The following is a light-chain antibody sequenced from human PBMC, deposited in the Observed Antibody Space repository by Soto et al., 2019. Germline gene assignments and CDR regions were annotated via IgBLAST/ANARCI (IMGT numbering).Light chain of an antibody. Sequence: QSALAQPRSVSGSPGQSVTLSCTGTSSDVGGYDFVSWYQQYPGKAPKLIIFDVTERTSGVPDRFSGSKSGNSASLTISGLQAEDEADYCCSSYAGSYILGVFGGGTKLTVL. CDR3: SSYAGSYILGV. J-gene: IGLJ3*02. V-gene: IGLV2-11*01. CDR1: SSDVGGYDF. CDR2: DVT.